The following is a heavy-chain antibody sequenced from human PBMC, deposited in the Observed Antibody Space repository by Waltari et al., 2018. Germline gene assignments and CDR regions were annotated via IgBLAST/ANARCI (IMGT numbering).Heavy chain of an antibody. CDR1: CGSFASYG. Sequence: QLQLVQSGDAVKKPGSSATVSCTASCGSFASYGISWVRQAPGQGPEWMGGIIPTVGTTNYAQKFQGRVTINADKSTSTAYMHLTSLRSEDAAVYYCAGGYYESSGFSFYYFYHMDVWGKGTTVTVSS. CDR2: IIPTVGTT. J-gene: IGHJ6*03. V-gene: IGHV1-69*14. D-gene: IGHD3-22*01. CDR3: AGGYYESSGFSFYYFYHMDV.